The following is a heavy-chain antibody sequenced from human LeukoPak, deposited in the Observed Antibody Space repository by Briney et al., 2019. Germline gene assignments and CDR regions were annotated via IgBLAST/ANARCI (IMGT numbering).Heavy chain of an antibody. Sequence: ASVKVSCKASGYTFTSYAMHWVRQAPGQRLEWMGWINAGNGNTKYSQKIQGRVTITRDTSASTAYMELSSLRSEDTAVYYCARDGIRYCSGGSCCPFVYWGQGTLVTVSS. CDR3: ARDGIRYCSGGSCCPFVY. CDR2: INAGNGNT. V-gene: IGHV1-3*01. J-gene: IGHJ4*02. CDR1: GYTFTSYA. D-gene: IGHD2-15*01.